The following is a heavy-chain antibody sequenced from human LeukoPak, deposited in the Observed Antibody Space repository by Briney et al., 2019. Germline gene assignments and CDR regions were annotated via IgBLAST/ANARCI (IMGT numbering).Heavy chain of an antibody. J-gene: IGHJ4*02. Sequence: GGSLRLSCAASGFTFSSYAMNWVRQAPGKGLDWVSAIYSGRTTYYADSAKGRFTISRDDSKNTLYLQMHSLRAEDTAIYYCTRDLFDWGQGALVTVSS. CDR3: TRDLFD. V-gene: IGHV3-66*01. CDR2: IYSGRTT. CDR1: GFTFSSYA. D-gene: IGHD3-10*02.